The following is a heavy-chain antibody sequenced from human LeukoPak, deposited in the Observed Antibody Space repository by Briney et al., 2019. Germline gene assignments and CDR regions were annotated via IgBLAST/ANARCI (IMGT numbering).Heavy chain of an antibody. J-gene: IGHJ6*03. Sequence: GGSLRLSCAASGFTVSSNYMSWVRQAPGKGLEWVAYIKQDGSEKYYVDSVKGRFTISRDNAKNSLYLQVNSLRAEDTAVYYCARSGNDYYYYMDVWGKGTTVTVSS. CDR1: GFTVSSNY. V-gene: IGHV3-7*01. D-gene: IGHD6-25*01. CDR3: ARSGNDYYYYMDV. CDR2: IKQDGSEK.